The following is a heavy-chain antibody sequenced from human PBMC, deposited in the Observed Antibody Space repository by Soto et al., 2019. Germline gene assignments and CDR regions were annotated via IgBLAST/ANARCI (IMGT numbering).Heavy chain of an antibody. CDR3: AKSLAVAAGWFDP. Sequence: PGGSLRLSCAASGFTFNTYGMHWVRQAPGKGLEWVAFISYDGSNEYYADSVKGRFTIPRDNSKNTVFLQMNSLRGEDTAVYYCAKSLAVAAGWFDPWGQGALVTVSS. J-gene: IGHJ5*02. CDR1: GFTFNTYG. V-gene: IGHV3-30*18. CDR2: ISYDGSNE. D-gene: IGHD6-19*01.